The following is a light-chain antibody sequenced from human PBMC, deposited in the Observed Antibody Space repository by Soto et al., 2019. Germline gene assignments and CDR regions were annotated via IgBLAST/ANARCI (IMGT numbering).Light chain of an antibody. CDR3: QQYDSYSKT. V-gene: IGKV1-5*01. CDR2: DAS. J-gene: IGKJ2*01. CDR1: ESISYW. Sequence: DIQLTQSPSTLTASVGDSVTIGCRASESISYWLAWYQQKSGKAPKLLIYDASSLRSGVPSRFSGSGSGTEFTLTISTLQPDDFATYFCQQYDSYSKTFGQGTQLEIK.